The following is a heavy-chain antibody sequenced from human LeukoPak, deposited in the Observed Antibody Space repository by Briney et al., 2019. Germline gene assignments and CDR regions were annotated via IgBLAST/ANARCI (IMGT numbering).Heavy chain of an antibody. J-gene: IGHJ6*04. CDR1: GFTFSNYA. Sequence: GGSLRLSCVVSGFTFSNYAMHWVRQAPGKGLEWVAVISNDGSKRHYADAVKGRLSISRDNSKNALSLQFNSLRGDDTAVYHCAKGDGGSSSWYDFYFYGVDVWGKGTAVTVSS. CDR2: ISNDGSKR. V-gene: IGHV3-30*18. D-gene: IGHD6-13*01. CDR3: AKGDGGSSSWYDFYFYGVDV.